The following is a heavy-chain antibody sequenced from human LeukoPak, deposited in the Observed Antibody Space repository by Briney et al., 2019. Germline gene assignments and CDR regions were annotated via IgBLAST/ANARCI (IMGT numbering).Heavy chain of an antibody. CDR2: IYHSGYT. J-gene: IGHJ3*02. V-gene: IGHV4-39*01. CDR3: AKVHQQQLVRLAFDI. Sequence: SETLSLTCTVSGGSINSSSYYWGWIRQPPGKALEWIGSIYHSGYTYYNPSLKSRVTISVDTSKNQFSLKLRSVTAADTAVYYCAKVHQQQLVRLAFDIWGQGTMVTVSS. D-gene: IGHD6-13*01. CDR1: GGSINSSSYY.